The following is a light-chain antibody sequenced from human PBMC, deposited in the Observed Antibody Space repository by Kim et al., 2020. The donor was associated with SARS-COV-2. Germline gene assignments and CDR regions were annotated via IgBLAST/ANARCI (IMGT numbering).Light chain of an antibody. CDR3: QQTYAAVT. V-gene: IGKV1-39*01. Sequence: DIQLTQSPSSLSASIGDRVTLTCRASENIGRKLNWYQQKPGKAPNLLIYTSSTLRDGVPSRFSASGSGTEFALTISSLQPEDFATYFCQQTYAAVTFGGGTKVDIK. J-gene: IGKJ4*01. CDR2: TSS. CDR1: ENIGRK.